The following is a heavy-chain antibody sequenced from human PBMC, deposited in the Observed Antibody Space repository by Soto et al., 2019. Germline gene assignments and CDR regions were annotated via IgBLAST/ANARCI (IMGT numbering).Heavy chain of an antibody. CDR3: ARDREILRYFDWLPRLEADY. CDR1: VFTFTRYA. D-gene: IGHD3-9*01. V-gene: IGHV3-30-3*01. J-gene: IGHJ4*02. Sequence: WGSLRLSCAASVFTFTRYAMHWVRQAPGKGLEWVAVISYDGSNKYYADSVKGRFTISRDNSKNTLYLQMNSLRAEDTAVYYCARDREILRYFDWLPRLEADYWGQGTLVTVSS. CDR2: ISYDGSNK.